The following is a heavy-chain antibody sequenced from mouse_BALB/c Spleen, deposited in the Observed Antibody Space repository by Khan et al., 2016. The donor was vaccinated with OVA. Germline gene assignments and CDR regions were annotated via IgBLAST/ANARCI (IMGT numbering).Heavy chain of an antibody. CDR1: GYSITSDYA. D-gene: IGHD1-1*01. V-gene: IGHV3-2*02. Sequence: VQLKQSGPGLVKPSQSLSLTCTVTGYSITSDYAWNWIRQFPGNKLEWMGYISYSGNTKYNPSLKSRISITRDTSKNQFFLQLNSVTIEDTATYYCARIYWGDFDYWGQGTTLTVSS. J-gene: IGHJ2*01. CDR2: ISYSGNT. CDR3: ARIYWGDFDY.